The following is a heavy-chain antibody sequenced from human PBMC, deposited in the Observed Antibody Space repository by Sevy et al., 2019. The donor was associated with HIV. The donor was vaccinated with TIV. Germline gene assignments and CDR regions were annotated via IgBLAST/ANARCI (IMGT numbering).Heavy chain of an antibody. CDR3: ARACYYDSSGYYSPDAFDI. CDR2: IYYSGST. V-gene: IGHV4-59*01. J-gene: IGHJ3*02. D-gene: IGHD3-22*01. Sequence: SETLSLTCTVSGGSISSYYWSWIRQPPGKGLEWIGYIYYSGSTNYNPSLKSRVTISVDTSKNRFSLKLSSVTAADTAVYYCARACYYDSSGYYSPDAFDIWGQGTMVTVSS. CDR1: GGSISSYY.